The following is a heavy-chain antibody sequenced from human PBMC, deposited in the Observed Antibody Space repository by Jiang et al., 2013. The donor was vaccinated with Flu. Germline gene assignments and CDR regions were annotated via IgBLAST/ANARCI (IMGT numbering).Heavy chain of an antibody. CDR2: LKSKTDGGTT. D-gene: IGHD3-10*01. V-gene: IGHV3-15*01. CDR3: TTGRGGGGTKITMIRGVMVY. J-gene: IGHJ4*02. Sequence: VQLLESGGGLVKPGGSLRLSCAASRFTFSNAWVSWVRQAPGKGLEWVGRLKSKTDGGTTDYAAPVKGRFTISRDDSKNTLYLQMNSLKTEDSAVYYCTTGRGGGGTKITMIRGVMVYWGQGTLVTVSS. CDR1: RFTFSNAW.